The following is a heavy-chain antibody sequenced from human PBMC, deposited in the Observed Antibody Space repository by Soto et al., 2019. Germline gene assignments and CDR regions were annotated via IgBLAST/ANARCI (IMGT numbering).Heavy chain of an antibody. CDR3: AKPSQYSFGYFGS. J-gene: IGHJ4*02. D-gene: IGHD5-18*01. V-gene: IGHV3-23*01. CDR2: ISIGGGST. CDR1: GFTWSQSA. Sequence: EVQLLASGGGLIQPGESLTLSCGASGFTWSQSAMTWGRQAPGKVREWVSAISIGGGSTYYADSVKGRVSISSDSSENTLYLQMNSLRGDDTAVYYCAKPSQYSFGYFGSWGQGTLVTLSS.